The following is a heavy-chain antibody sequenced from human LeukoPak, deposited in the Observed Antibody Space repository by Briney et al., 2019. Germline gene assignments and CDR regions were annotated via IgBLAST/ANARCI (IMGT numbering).Heavy chain of an antibody. Sequence: GASVKVPCKASGYTFTSYDINWVRQATGQGLEWMGWMNPNSGNTGYAQKFQGRVTITRNTSISTAYMELSSLRSEDTAVYYCARGPQGSGYYYYDYWGQGTLVTVSS. J-gene: IGHJ4*02. CDR1: GYTFTSYD. CDR3: ARGPQGSGYYYYDY. CDR2: MNPNSGNT. D-gene: IGHD3-22*01. V-gene: IGHV1-8*03.